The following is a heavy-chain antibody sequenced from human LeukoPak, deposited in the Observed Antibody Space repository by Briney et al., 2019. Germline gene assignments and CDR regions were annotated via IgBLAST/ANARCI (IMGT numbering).Heavy chain of an antibody. Sequence: ASVKVSCKASGYTFTRYYMNWVRQAPGQGLEWMGIINPSGGSTNYAQKLQGRVTMTTDTSTSTAYMDLRSLRSDDTAIYYCARDSPDGSGTYYNDSPDYWGQGTLVTVSS. D-gene: IGHD3-10*01. CDR3: ARDSPDGSGTYYNDSPDY. V-gene: IGHV1-46*01. CDR2: INPSGGST. CDR1: GYTFTRYY. J-gene: IGHJ4*02.